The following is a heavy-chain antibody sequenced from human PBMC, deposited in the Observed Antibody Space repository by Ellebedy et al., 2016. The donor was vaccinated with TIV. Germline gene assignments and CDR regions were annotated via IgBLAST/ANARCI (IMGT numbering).Heavy chain of an antibody. CDR1: GFIFSNYA. CDR3: AIDPSTAASY. D-gene: IGHD6-25*01. V-gene: IGHV3-30*04. J-gene: IGHJ4*02. Sequence: GGSLRLXXAASGFIFSNYAMHWVRQAPGKGLEWVAVIEFDATKKFYTASVKGRFTISRDDSKNRLYLQMDSLRAEDTAVYYCAIDPSTAASYWGQGTLVTVSS. CDR2: IEFDATKK.